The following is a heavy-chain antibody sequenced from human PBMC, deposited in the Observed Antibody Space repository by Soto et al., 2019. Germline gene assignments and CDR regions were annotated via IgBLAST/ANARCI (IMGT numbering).Heavy chain of an antibody. CDR3: ARDRSGDADY. J-gene: IGHJ4*02. V-gene: IGHV3-7*05. CDR2: IDQDGTEK. Sequence: EVQLVESGGGLVQPGGSLRLSCAASGFTFSGYWMIWVRQAPGTGLEWVANIDQDGTEKYYVDSVNGRFTISRDNSKNSLYLQMNSLRAEDTAVYYCARDRSGDADYWGQGTLVTVYS. CDR1: GFTFSGYW.